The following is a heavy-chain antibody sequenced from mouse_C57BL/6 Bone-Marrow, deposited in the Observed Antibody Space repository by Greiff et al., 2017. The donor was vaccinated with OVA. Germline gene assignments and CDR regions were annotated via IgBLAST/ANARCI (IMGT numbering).Heavy chain of an antibody. D-gene: IGHD2-5*01. J-gene: IGHJ2*01. CDR2: IAPETGGT. CDR3: TSSYSNSGDVDD. V-gene: IGHV1-15*01. CDR1: GYTFTDYE. Sequence: VQLQQSGAELVRPGASVTLSCKASGYTFTDYEMHWVKQTPVHGLVWIGAIAPETGGTASNPKFKGKAILTAAKSSSTAYMELRSLTAEDSAVYYCTSSYSNSGDVDDWGQGTTLTVSS.